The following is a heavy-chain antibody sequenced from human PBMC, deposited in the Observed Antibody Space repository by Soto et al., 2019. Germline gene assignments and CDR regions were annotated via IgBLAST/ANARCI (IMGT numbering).Heavy chain of an antibody. V-gene: IGHV1-46*03. CDR3: AREVKSGPLFIVATISWFDP. Sequence: ASVKVSCKASGYTFTSYYMHWVRQAPGQGLEWMGIINPSGGSTSYARKFQGRVTMTRDTSTSTVYMELSSLRSEDTAVYYCAREVKSGPLFIVATISWFDPWGQGTLVTVSS. CDR1: GYTFTSYY. D-gene: IGHD5-12*01. CDR2: INPSGGST. J-gene: IGHJ5*02.